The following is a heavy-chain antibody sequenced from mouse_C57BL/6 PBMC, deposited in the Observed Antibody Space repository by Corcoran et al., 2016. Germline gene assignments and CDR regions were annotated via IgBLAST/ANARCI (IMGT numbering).Heavy chain of an antibody. D-gene: IGHD3-2*02. CDR3: TPCTAQATPFAY. J-gene: IGHJ3*01. Sequence: EVQLQQSGAELVRPGASVKLSCTASGFSIKDYYMHWVKQRPEQGLEWIGRIDPEDGDTKYAPKFQGKATMTADTASNTAYLQLSILTSEATAVYYCTPCTAQATPFAYWGQGTLVTVSA. CDR1: GFSIKDYY. CDR2: IDPEDGDT. V-gene: IGHV14-1*01.